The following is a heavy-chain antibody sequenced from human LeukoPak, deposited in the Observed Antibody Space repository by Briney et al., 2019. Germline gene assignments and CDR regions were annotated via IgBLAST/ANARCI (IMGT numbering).Heavy chain of an antibody. Sequence: PGGSLRLSCAASGLSFRSYSMSWVRQAPGKGLEWVANIKRDGTEKNYVGSVEGRFTISRDNAKNSLYLQMNSLRAEDTAVYYCARGPNTDYGRRYYYYMDVWGKGTTVTVSS. J-gene: IGHJ6*03. V-gene: IGHV3-7*01. CDR1: GLSFRSYS. D-gene: IGHD4-17*01. CDR2: IKRDGTEK. CDR3: ARGPNTDYGRRYYYYMDV.